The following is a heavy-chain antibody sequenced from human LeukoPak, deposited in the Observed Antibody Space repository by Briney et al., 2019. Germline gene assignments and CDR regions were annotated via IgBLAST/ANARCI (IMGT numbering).Heavy chain of an antibody. Sequence: PGGSLRLSCAASRFTFSDYYMSWIRQAPGKGLEWVSYISSSGSTIYYADSVKGRFTISRDNAKNSLYLQMNSLRAEDTAVYYCARDLMTTVTNGLDYWGQGTLVTVSS. CDR1: RFTFSDYY. V-gene: IGHV3-11*01. D-gene: IGHD4-17*01. CDR2: ISSSGSTI. J-gene: IGHJ4*02. CDR3: ARDLMTTVTNGLDY.